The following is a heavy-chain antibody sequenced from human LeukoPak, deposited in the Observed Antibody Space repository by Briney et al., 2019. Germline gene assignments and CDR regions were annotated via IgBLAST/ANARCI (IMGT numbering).Heavy chain of an antibody. V-gene: IGHV1-18*01. CDR3: ARTGLEGATGYYFDY. J-gene: IGHJ4*02. CDR2: ISAYNGNT. D-gene: IGHD1-26*01. Sequence: ASVKVSCKASGYTFTSYGISWVRQAPGQGLEWMGWISAYNGNTNYAQKLQGRVTMTTDTSTSTAYMELRSLRSDDTAVYYCARTGLEGATGYYFDYWGQGTLVTVSS. CDR1: GYTFTSYG.